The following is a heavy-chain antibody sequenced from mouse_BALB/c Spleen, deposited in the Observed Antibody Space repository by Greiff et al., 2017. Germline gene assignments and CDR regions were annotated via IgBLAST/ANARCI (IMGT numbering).Heavy chain of an antibody. CDR3: ARHVLTTVVPKFAY. CDR2: ISSGGSYT. V-gene: IGHV5-6*01. J-gene: IGHJ3*01. D-gene: IGHD1-1*01. Sequence: DVHLVESGGDLVKPGGSLKLSCAASGFTFSSYGMSWVRQTPDKRLEWVATISSGGSYTYYPDSVKGRFTISRDNAKNTLYLQMSSLKSEDTAMYYCARHVLTTVVPKFAYWGQGTLVTVSA. CDR1: GFTFSSYG.